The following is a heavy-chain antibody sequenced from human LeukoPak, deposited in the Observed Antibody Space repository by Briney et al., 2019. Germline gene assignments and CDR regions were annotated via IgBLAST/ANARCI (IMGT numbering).Heavy chain of an antibody. CDR1: GGSISGYF. Sequence: SETLSLTCTVSGGSISGYFWSWIRQPAGKGLEWIGYLYTSENTNYNPSLKSRVTMSLDTSKIQISLKLSSVTAADTAVYYCARGDDYNPDPLAYWGQGTLVTVSS. CDR2: LYTSENT. D-gene: IGHD5-24*01. J-gene: IGHJ4*02. CDR3: ARGDDYNPDPLAY. V-gene: IGHV4-4*09.